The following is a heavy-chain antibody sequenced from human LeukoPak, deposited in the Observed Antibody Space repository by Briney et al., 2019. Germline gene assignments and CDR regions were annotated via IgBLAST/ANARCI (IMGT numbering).Heavy chain of an antibody. Sequence: ASVKVSCKAAGYTFTGYYMHWVRQAPGQGLELMGWINPNSGGTNYAQKFQGRVTMTRDTSISTAYMELSRLRSDDTAVYLCASTLYRHTGFDYWGQGTLVTVSS. J-gene: IGHJ4*02. CDR1: GYTFTGYY. D-gene: IGHD2-2*02. CDR2: INPNSGGT. V-gene: IGHV1-2*02. CDR3: ASTLYRHTGFDY.